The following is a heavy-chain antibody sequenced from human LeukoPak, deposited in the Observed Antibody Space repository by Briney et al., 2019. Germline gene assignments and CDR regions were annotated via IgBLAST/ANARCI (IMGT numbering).Heavy chain of an antibody. CDR2: ISSSLDSNI. CDR3: ARGVRDILSGYYTDYYFYYMDV. CDR1: GFTFNVYS. D-gene: IGHD3-9*01. Sequence: GSLRLSCAASGFTFNVYSMNWVRQAPGKGLEWVSFISSSLDSNIYYADSVKGRFTISRDNAKNSLYLQMNSLRAEDTAVYYCARGVRDILSGYYTDYYFYYMDVWGKGTTVTVSS. J-gene: IGHJ6*03. V-gene: IGHV3-48*01.